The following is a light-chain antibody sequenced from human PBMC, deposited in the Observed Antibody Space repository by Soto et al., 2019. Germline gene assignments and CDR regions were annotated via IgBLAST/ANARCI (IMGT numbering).Light chain of an antibody. Sequence: DIVMTQSPDSLAVSLGERATINCKSSQSVFYSSNNKNYLSWYQQKPGQPPKLLINWASTRESGVPDRFSGGGSGTDVTLTISSLQAEDVAVYYCQQYYSTPLTFGGGTKVEIK. CDR2: WAS. V-gene: IGKV4-1*01. CDR3: QQYYSTPLT. CDR1: QSVFYSSNNKNY. J-gene: IGKJ4*01.